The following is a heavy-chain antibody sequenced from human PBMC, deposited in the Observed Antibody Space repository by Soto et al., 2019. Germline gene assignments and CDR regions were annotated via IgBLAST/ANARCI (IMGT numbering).Heavy chain of an antibody. Sequence: SGGSLRLSCAASGFTFSSYGMHWVRQAPGKGLEWVAVISYDGSNKYYADSVKGRFTISRDNSKNTLYLQMNSLRAEDTAVYYCAGSMPMIGGTFDPWGQGTLVTVSS. CDR1: GFTFSSYG. D-gene: IGHD3-22*01. J-gene: IGHJ5*02. V-gene: IGHV3-30*03. CDR3: AGSMPMIGGTFDP. CDR2: ISYDGSNK.